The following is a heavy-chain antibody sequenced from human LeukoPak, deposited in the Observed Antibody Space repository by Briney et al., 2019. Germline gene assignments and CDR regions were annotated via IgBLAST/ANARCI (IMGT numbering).Heavy chain of an antibody. CDR3: ARTRRDFWSGYCFDY. Sequence: SETLSLTCTVSGYSISSGYYWGWIRQPPGKGLEWIGSIYHSGSTYYNPSLKSRVTISVDTSKNQFSLKLSSVTAADTAVYYCARTRRDFWSGYCFDYWGQGTLVTVSS. V-gene: IGHV4-38-2*02. J-gene: IGHJ4*02. CDR1: GYSISSGYY. D-gene: IGHD3-3*01. CDR2: IYHSGST.